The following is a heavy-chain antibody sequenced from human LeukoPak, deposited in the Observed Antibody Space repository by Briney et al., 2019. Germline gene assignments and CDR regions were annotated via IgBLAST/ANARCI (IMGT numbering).Heavy chain of an antibody. CDR3: ARFRYASTWPYGVDV. V-gene: IGHV3-21*04. D-gene: IGHD6-13*01. Sequence: GGSLRLSCAASGFTFSSYGMHWVRQAPGKGLEWVSAISGSGGSTYYADSVKGRFTISRDNAKNSLYLQMNSLRAEDTAVYYCARFRYASTWPYGVDVWGQGTTVTVSS. CDR1: GFTFSSYG. CDR2: ISGSGGST. J-gene: IGHJ6*02.